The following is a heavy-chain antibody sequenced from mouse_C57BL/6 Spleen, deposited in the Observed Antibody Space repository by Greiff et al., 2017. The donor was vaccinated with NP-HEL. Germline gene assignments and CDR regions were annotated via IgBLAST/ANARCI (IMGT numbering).Heavy chain of an antibody. J-gene: IGHJ4*01. CDR1: GYTFTSYW. V-gene: IGHV1-50*01. Sequence: QVQLQQSGAELVKPGASVKLSCKASGYTFTSYWMQWVKQRPGQGLAWIGEIDPSDSYTNYNQKVKGKATLTVDTSSSTAYMQLSSLTSEDSAVYYCARKAGDYAMDYWGQGTSVTVSS. CDR3: ARKAGDYAMDY. CDR2: IDPSDSYT.